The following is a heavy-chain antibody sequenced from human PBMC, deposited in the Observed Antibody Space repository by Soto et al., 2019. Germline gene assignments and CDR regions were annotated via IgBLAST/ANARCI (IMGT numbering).Heavy chain of an antibody. Sequence: QVQLQESGPGLVKPSETLSLSCSVSGGSISGHYWSWVRQTPRKGLKWIGYMYYSGSTNYNPSLKSRVTISVDTSKNHFSLRLTSVTAADTAVYYCARGPSYDLIWNDYYMDVWGKGTTVTVSS. D-gene: IGHD3-16*01. V-gene: IGHV4-59*08. CDR1: GGSISGHY. CDR2: MYYSGST. J-gene: IGHJ6*03. CDR3: ARGPSYDLIWNDYYMDV.